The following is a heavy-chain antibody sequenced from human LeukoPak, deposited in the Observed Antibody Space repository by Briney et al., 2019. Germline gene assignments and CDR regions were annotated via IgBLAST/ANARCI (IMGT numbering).Heavy chain of an antibody. D-gene: IGHD2-15*01. CDR1: GYTLTSYG. CDR2: ISAYNGNT. CDR3: ARKYCSGGSCYNSRGWFDP. V-gene: IGHV1-18*01. Sequence: GASVKVSCKASGYTLTSYGISWVRQAPGQGLEWMGWISAYNGNTNYAQKLQGRVTMTTDTSTSTAYMELRSLRSEDTAVYYCARKYCSGGSCYNSRGWFDPWGQGTLVTVSS. J-gene: IGHJ5*02.